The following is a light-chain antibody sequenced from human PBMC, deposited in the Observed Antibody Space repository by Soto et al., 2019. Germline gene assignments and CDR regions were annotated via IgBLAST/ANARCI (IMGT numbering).Light chain of an antibody. V-gene: IGLV1-40*01. CDR2: GNT. Sequence: QSVLTQPPSVSGAPGQRVTISCTGNSSNIGTGYDVHWYQQLPGTAPKLLIYGNTNRPSGVPDRFSGSKSGTSASLAITGLQAEDEADYYCQSHDSSLSGSKVFGGGTKVTVL. CDR1: SSNIGTGYD. J-gene: IGLJ2*01. CDR3: QSHDSSLSGSKV.